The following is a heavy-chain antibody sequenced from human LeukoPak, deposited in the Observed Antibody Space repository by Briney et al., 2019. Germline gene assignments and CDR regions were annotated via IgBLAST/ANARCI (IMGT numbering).Heavy chain of an antibody. Sequence: SETLSLTCSVSGGSISSSSFYWDWIRQPPGKGLEWIGSIYYSGSTYYNPSLKSRVTISVDTSKNQFSLRLSSMTAADTAVYYCMRRSRDTGVAGSDYWGQGTLVTVSS. V-gene: IGHV4-39*01. CDR1: GGSISSSSFY. CDR3: MRRSRDTGVAGSDY. CDR2: IYYSGST. D-gene: IGHD5-18*01. J-gene: IGHJ4*02.